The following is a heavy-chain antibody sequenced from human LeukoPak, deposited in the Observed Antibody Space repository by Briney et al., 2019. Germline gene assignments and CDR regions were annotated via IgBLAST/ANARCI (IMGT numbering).Heavy chain of an antibody. CDR3: ASHGIAAAGFAEYFQH. V-gene: IGHV4-34*01. D-gene: IGHD6-13*01. CDR1: GGSFSGYY. CDR2: INHSGST. J-gene: IGHJ1*01. Sequence: SETLSLTCAVYGGSFSGYYWSWIRQPPGKRLEWIGEINHSGSTNYNPSLKSRVTISVDTSKNQFSLKLSSVTAADTAVYYCASHGIAAAGFAEYFQHWGQGTLVTVSS.